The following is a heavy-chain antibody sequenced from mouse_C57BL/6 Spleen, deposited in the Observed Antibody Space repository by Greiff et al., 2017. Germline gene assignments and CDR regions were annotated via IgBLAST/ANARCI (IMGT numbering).Heavy chain of an antibody. CDR2: IHPSSGST. V-gene: IGHV1-64*01. J-gene: IGHJ3*01. CDR1: GYTFTSYW. Sequence: VQLVASGAELVKPGASVKLSCKASGYTFTSYWMHWVKQRPGQGLEWIGLIHPSSGSTNYNETFKSKATLTVDKSSSTAYMQLSSLTSEVSAVYYGARGGSAGGFAYWGQGSLVTVSA. CDR3: ARGGSAGGFAY. D-gene: IGHD6-1*01.